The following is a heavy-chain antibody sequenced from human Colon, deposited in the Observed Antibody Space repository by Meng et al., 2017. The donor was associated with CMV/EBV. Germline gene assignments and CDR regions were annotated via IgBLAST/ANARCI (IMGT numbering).Heavy chain of an antibody. J-gene: IGHJ5*02. CDR1: GFTVSGNY. CDR2: IYSGGST. Sequence: GESLKISCAASGFTVSGNYMSWVRQAPGKGLEWVSVIYSGGSTYYADSVKGRFTISRDNSKNTLYLQMNSLRAEDTAVYYCAREHRNNGSYSGSNWFDPWGQGTLVTVSS. V-gene: IGHV3-66*02. CDR3: AREHRNNGSYSGSNWFDP. D-gene: IGHD1-26*01.